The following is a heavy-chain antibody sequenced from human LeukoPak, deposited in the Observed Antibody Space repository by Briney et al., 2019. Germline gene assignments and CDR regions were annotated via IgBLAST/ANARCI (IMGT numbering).Heavy chain of an antibody. CDR2: IRTTAEGAQYA. J-gene: IGHJ4*02. D-gene: IGHD5-24*01. V-gene: IGHV3-48*02. Sequence: GSLRLSRATSGFSFTDYPMNWVRQDQGKGLEWISNIRTTAEGAQYAYYADSVKGRVTISRDDGKNTLYLHMNSLRDDDTFFFQAEDGIRDAFDYWGQGILVTVSS. CDR1: GFSFTDYP. CDR3: EDGIRDAFDY.